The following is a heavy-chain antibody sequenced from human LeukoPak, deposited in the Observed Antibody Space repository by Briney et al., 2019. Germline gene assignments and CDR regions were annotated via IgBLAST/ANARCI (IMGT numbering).Heavy chain of an antibody. Sequence: GGSLRLSCAASGFIFSSYGMHWVRQAPGKGLEWVAFIRYDGSNKYYADSVKGRFTISRDNSKNTLYLQMNSLRAEDAAVYYCAKDRSGSYSQGLDYWGQGTLVTVSS. CDR1: GFIFSSYG. V-gene: IGHV3-30*02. CDR3: AKDRSGSYSQGLDY. D-gene: IGHD1-26*01. CDR2: IRYDGSNK. J-gene: IGHJ4*02.